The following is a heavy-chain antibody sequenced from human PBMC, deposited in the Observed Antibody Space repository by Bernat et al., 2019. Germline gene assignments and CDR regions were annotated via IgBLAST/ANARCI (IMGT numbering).Heavy chain of an antibody. J-gene: IGHJ6*01. D-gene: IGHD6-19*01. CDR2: ISAYIGNT. Sequence: VQLVQSGAEVKKPGASVKVSCKASGYTFTSYGISWARQAPGQGLEWMGWISAYIGNTNYAKKLQGRVTMTTDTSTSTAYMELRSVRSDDTAVYYCASSIAVARRTTEGTGMDVWGRGTAVTVSS. CDR1: GYTFTSYG. V-gene: IGHV1-18*01. CDR3: ASSIAVARRTTEGTGMDV.